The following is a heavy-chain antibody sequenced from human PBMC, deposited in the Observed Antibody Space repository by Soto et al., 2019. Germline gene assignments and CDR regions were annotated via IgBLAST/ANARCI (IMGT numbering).Heavy chain of an antibody. CDR1: GLTFAGID. D-gene: IGHD1-1*01. J-gene: IGHJ4*02. CDR2: ISTSGGSK. V-gene: IGHV3-23*01. CDR3: AKGGWNDV. Sequence: EVQLLESGGGLVQPGGSLSLSCAASGLTFAGIDLSWFRQPPGKGLEWGSTISTSGGSKYYADSVKGRFTISRDNSKNTLYVQMNSLRAEDTAVYYCAKGGWNDVWGQGTLVTVSS.